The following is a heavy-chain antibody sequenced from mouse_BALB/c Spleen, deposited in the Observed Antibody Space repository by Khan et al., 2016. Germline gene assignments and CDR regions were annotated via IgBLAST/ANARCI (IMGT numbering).Heavy chain of an antibody. CDR1: GYTFTSYW. D-gene: IGHD2-12*01. CDR2: IAPGSGST. CDR3: AREGTLPLMDY. Sequence: DLVKPGASVKLSCKASGYTFTSYWINWIKQRPGQGLEWIGRIAPGSGSTYYNEMFKGKATLTVDTSSSTAYIHLSSLSSEDSAVYFCAREGTLPLMDYWGQGTSVTVSS. V-gene: IGHV1S41*01. J-gene: IGHJ4*01.